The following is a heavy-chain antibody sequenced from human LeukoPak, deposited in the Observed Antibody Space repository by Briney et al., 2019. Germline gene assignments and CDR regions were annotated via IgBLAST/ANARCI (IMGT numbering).Heavy chain of an antibody. Sequence: GGSLRLSCAPSGFMFNDYALHWVRQAPGKGLEWVSSISWNSGNMYYVDSVKGRFTISRDNAKNSLSLQMNSLKPEDTALYYCAKGPGLGAGKRYLDLWGRGTLVIVSS. D-gene: IGHD6-13*01. CDR2: ISWNSGNM. J-gene: IGHJ2*01. CDR3: AKGPGLGAGKRYLDL. V-gene: IGHV3-9*01. CDR1: GFMFNDYA.